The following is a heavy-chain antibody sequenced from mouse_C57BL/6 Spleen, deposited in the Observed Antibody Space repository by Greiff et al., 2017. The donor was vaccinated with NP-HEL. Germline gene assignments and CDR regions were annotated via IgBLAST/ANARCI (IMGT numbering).Heavy chain of an antibody. V-gene: IGHV1-9*01. J-gene: IGHJ1*03. CDR3: ARSGTVRGSSYVGYFDV. CDR2: ILPGSGST. Sequence: VKLQESGAELMKPGASVKLSCKATGYTFTGYWIEWVKQRPGHGLEWIGEILPGSGSTNYNEKFKGKATFTADTSSNTAYMQLSSLTTEDSAIYYWARSGTVRGSSYVGYFDVWGTGTTVTVSS. D-gene: IGHD1-1*01. CDR1: GYTFTGYW.